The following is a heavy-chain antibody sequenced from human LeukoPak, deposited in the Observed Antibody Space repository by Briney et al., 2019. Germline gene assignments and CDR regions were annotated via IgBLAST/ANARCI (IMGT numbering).Heavy chain of an antibody. CDR3: AKDSSSWYSYFDY. CDR1: GFTFSSYG. V-gene: IGHV3-33*06. CDR2: IWYDGSKK. D-gene: IGHD6-13*01. J-gene: IGHJ4*02. Sequence: GRSLRLSCAASGFTFSSYGMHWVRQAPGKGLEWVAVIWYDGSKKYYADSVKGRFTISRDNSKNTLYLQMNSLRAEDTAVYYCAKDSSSWYSYFDYWGQGTLVTVSS.